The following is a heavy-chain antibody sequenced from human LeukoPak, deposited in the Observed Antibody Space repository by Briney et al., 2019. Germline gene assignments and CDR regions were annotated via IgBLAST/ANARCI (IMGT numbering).Heavy chain of an antibody. CDR2: IYYSGST. CDR1: GYSISNSNW. V-gene: IGHV4-28*06. CDR3: ARKTPNVAWFDP. D-gene: IGHD2-15*01. Sequence: SDTLSLTCAVSGYSISNSNWWGWIRQPPGKGLEWIGYIYYSGSTNYNPSLKSRVTMSVDTSKNQFSLKLSSVTALDTAVYYCARKTPNVAWFDPWGQGTLVTVSS. J-gene: IGHJ5*02.